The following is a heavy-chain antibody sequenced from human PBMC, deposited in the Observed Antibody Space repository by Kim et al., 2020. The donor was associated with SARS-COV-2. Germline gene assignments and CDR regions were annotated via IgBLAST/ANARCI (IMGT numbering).Heavy chain of an antibody. D-gene: IGHD6-19*01. CDR2: INHSGST. CDR1: GGSFSGYY. CDR3: ARGTRQWLVRGPYYYYMDV. J-gene: IGHJ6*03. Sequence: SETLSLTCAVYGGSFSGYYWSWIRQPPGKGLEWIGEINHSGSTNYNPSLKSRVTISVDTSKNQLSLKLSSVTAAGTAVYYCARGTRQWLVRGPYYYYMDVWGKGTTVTVSS. V-gene: IGHV4-34*01.